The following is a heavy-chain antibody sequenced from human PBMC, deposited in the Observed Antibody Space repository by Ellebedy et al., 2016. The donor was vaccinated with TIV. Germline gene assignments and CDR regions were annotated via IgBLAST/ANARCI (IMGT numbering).Heavy chain of an antibody. Sequence: GESLKISCAASGFIISGDWMSWVRQAPGKGLEWVAHINPDGSAEYYVDSVKGRFTVARDNAKNSLYLQMNSLRAEDTAVYYCGRAREPGYFAYYYYGMDVWGQGTTVTVSS. CDR1: GFIISGDW. CDR2: INPDGSAE. CDR3: GRAREPGYFAYYYYGMDV. V-gene: IGHV3-7*03. J-gene: IGHJ6*02. D-gene: IGHD3-9*01.